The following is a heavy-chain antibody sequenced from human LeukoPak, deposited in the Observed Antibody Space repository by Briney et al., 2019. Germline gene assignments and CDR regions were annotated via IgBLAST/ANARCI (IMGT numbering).Heavy chain of an antibody. Sequence: PSETLSLTCTVSGDSTSNFYWNWIRQSPGKGLEWIGNVHYSGSSVYNPSLKSRGTISIDTSRRQFFLNLNSVTAADTAVYFCALAPNSNWFDFWGPGTLATVSS. D-gene: IGHD2-8*01. CDR2: VHYSGSS. CDR3: ALAPNSNWFDF. V-gene: IGHV4-59*03. CDR1: GDSTSNFY. J-gene: IGHJ5*01.